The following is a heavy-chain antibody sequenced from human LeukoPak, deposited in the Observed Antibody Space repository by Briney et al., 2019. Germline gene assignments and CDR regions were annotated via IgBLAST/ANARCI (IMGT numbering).Heavy chain of an antibody. V-gene: IGHV3-48*01. D-gene: IGHD1-26*01. J-gene: IGHJ3*02. Sequence: GGSLRLSCAASGFTFSSCSMNWVRQAPGKGLEWVSYISSSSSTIYYADSVKGRFTISRDNAKNSLYLQMNSLRAEDTAVYYCARDLSWELHAFDIWGQGTMVTVSS. CDR2: ISSSSSTI. CDR3: ARDLSWELHAFDI. CDR1: GFTFSSCS.